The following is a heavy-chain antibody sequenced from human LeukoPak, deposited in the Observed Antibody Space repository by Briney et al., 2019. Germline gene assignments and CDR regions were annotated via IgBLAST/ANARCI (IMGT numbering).Heavy chain of an antibody. J-gene: IGHJ5*01. CDR1: GASITTYS. D-gene: IGHD6-13*01. V-gene: IGHV4-59*01. Sequence: SETLSLTCSVTGASITTYSWSWLRQPPGQRLEWIGFIYNSATTNYKPSLKSRVTISVDTSRNQFSLKLTSVTAADTAVYYCARGGASSHWFASWGQGTLVTVSS. CDR3: ARGGASSHWFAS. CDR2: IYNSATT.